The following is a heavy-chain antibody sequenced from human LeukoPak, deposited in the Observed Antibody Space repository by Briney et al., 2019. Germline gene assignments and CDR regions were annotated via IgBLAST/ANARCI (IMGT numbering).Heavy chain of an antibody. V-gene: IGHV3-9*01. CDR3: AKDYYDSSGYYFDY. CDR2: ISWNSGSI. Sequence: GRSLRLSCAASGFTFDDYAMHWVRQAPGKGLGWVSGISWNSGSIGYADSVKGRFTISRDNAKNSLYLQMNSLRAEDTALYYCAKDYYDSSGYYFDYWGQGTLVTVSS. CDR1: GFTFDDYA. D-gene: IGHD3-22*01. J-gene: IGHJ4*02.